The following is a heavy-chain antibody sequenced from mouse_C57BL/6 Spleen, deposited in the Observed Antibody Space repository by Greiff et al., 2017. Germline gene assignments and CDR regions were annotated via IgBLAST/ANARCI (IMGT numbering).Heavy chain of an antibody. J-gene: IGHJ4*01. D-gene: IGHD3-3*01. CDR3: ASRGCAMDY. V-gene: IGHV1-62-2*01. CDR2: FYPGSGSI. CDR1: GYTFTEYT. Sequence: QVQLQQSGAELVKPGASVKLSCKASGYTFTEYTIHWVKQRPGQGLEWIGWFYPGSGSIKYNEKFKDKAPLTAVTSASTVYMELSRMTTEDSAVYVCASRGCAMDYWGQGTSVTVSS.